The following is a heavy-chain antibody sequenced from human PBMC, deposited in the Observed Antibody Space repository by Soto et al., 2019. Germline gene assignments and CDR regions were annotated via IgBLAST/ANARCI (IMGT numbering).Heavy chain of an antibody. Sequence: QLQLQESGSGLVKPSQTLSLTCAVSGGSISSGGYSWSWIRQPPGKGLEGIGYIYHSGSTYYNPSLKSRVTISVDRSKNQFSLKLSSVTAADTAVYYCARTYDSSGYYIEYYFDYWGQGTLVTVSS. CDR3: ARTYDSSGYYIEYYFDY. CDR1: GGSISSGGYS. V-gene: IGHV4-30-2*01. J-gene: IGHJ4*02. CDR2: IYHSGST. D-gene: IGHD3-22*01.